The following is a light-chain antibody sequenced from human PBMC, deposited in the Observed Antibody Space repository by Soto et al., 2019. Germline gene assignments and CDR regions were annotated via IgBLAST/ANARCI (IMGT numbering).Light chain of an antibody. J-gene: IGLJ3*02. CDR2: DNN. Sequence: QSALTQPPSVSGAPGQRVTISCTGSSSNIGARSDVHWYQQLLGTAPKLLIYDNNNRPSGVPDRFSGSKSGTSASLAITGLQAEDEADYYYQSYDSSLGGSWVFGGGTQLTVL. CDR1: SSNIGARSD. CDR3: QSYDSSLGGSWV. V-gene: IGLV1-40*01.